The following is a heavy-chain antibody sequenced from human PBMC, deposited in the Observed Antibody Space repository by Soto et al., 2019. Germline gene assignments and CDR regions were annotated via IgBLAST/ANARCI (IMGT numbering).Heavy chain of an antibody. V-gene: IGHV4-31*03. Sequence: QVQLQESGPGLVKPSQTLSLTCTVSGGSMNSGGYCWSWIRQHPGEGLEWIGCISYGGTTSYNPPLXSXLIISVDTSKNQFSLKLTSVTAADTAVYYCSRGILVWGQGTLITVSS. CDR3: SRGILV. CDR1: GGSMNSGGYC. J-gene: IGHJ4*02. CDR2: ISYGGTT. D-gene: IGHD2-15*01.